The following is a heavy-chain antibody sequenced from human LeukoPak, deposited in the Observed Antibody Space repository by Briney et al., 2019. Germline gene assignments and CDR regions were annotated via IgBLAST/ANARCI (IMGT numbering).Heavy chain of an antibody. J-gene: IGHJ5*02. D-gene: IGHD3-10*01. CDR3: ARVEKSYYGSGTYEDWFDP. Sequence: SETLSLTCTVSGDSIRSGDYYWSWIRQPPGKGLEWIGYIYYSVTTYYNPSLKSRVTIEVDTSKNQFSLRLSSVTAADTAVYYCARVEKSYYGSGTYEDWFDPWGQGTLVLVSS. CDR1: GDSIRSGDYY. CDR2: IYYSVTT. V-gene: IGHV4-30-4*01.